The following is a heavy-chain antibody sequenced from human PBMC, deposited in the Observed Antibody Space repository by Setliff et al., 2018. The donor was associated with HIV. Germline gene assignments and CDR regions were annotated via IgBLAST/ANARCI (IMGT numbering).Heavy chain of an antibody. V-gene: IGHV4-4*07. CDR1: GPSINIHY. CDR2: IYTSGP. CDR3: ARVSTDYVWGSFLSSGPYYFDF. D-gene: IGHD3-16*01. Sequence: SETLSLTCTVSGPSINIHYWSWIRQPAGKGLEWIGRIYTSGPRYNPSLENRGTISVDTSKSQFFLMLSSVTAADTAAYFCARVSTDYVWGSFLSSGPYYFDFWGQGALVTVSS. J-gene: IGHJ4*02.